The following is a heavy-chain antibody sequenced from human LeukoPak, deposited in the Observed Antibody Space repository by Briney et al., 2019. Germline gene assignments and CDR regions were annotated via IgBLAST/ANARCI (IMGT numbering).Heavy chain of an antibody. CDR2: IRYDGSNK. Sequence: GGSLRLSCAASGFTFSSYGMHWVRQAPGKGLEWVAFIRYDGSNKYYADSVKGRFTISRENSKNTLYLQMNSLRAEDTAVYYCAKSPSYYDSSGYYYPGYWGQGTLVTVSS. CDR1: GFTFSSYG. CDR3: AKSPSYYDSSGYYYPGY. V-gene: IGHV3-30*02. J-gene: IGHJ4*02. D-gene: IGHD3-22*01.